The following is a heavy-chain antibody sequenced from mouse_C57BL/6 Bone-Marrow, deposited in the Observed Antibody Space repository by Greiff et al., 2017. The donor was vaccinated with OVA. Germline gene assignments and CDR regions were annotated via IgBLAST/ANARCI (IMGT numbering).Heavy chain of an antibody. J-gene: IGHJ4*01. Sequence: DVQLQESGPGLVKPSQSLSLTCSVTGYSITSGYYWNWIRQFPGNKLEWMGYISYDGSNNYNPSLKNRISITRDTSKNQFFLKLNSVTTEDTATYYCARVNPAMDYWGQGTSVTVSS. CDR1: GYSITSGYY. V-gene: IGHV3-6*01. CDR3: ARVNPAMDY. CDR2: ISYDGSN.